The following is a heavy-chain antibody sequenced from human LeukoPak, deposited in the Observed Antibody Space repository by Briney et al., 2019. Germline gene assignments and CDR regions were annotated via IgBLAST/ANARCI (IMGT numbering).Heavy chain of an antibody. V-gene: IGHV3-21*01. D-gene: IGHD2-2*01. CDR3: AGGYCSSTSCYYGMDV. J-gene: IGHJ6*04. CDR2: ISSSSSYI. Sequence: PGGSLRLSCAASGFTFSSYSMNWVRQAPGKGLEWVSSISSSSSYIYYADSVKGRFTISRDNAKNSLYLQMNSLRAEDTAVYYCAGGYCSSTSCYYGMDVWGKGTTVTVSS. CDR1: GFTFSSYS.